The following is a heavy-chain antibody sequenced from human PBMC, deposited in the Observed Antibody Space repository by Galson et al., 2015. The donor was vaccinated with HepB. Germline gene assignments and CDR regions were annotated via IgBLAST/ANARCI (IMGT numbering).Heavy chain of an antibody. Sequence: SLRLSCAASGFTFSNAWMNWVRQAPGKGLEWVGRIKSKTDGGTTDYAAPVKGRFTISRDDSKNTLYLQMNSLKTEDTAVYYCTAEDIVVVPAAIVEYFQHWGQGTLVTVSS. CDR3: TAEDIVVVPAAIVEYFQH. CDR1: GFTFSNAW. D-gene: IGHD2-2*01. J-gene: IGHJ1*01. CDR2: IKSKTDGGTT. V-gene: IGHV3-15*07.